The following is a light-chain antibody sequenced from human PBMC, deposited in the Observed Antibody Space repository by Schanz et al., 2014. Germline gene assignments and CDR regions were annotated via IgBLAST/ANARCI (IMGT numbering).Light chain of an antibody. Sequence: DLQMTQSPSTLSASVGDRVTITCRASESISSWLAWYQQKPGKAPKLLIYKASSLESGVPSRFSGSGSGSEFTLTISSLQPDDFATYYCQRYISYPALFGGGTKVEIK. CDR3: QRYISYPAL. CDR2: KAS. CDR1: ESISSW. V-gene: IGKV1-5*03. J-gene: IGKJ4*01.